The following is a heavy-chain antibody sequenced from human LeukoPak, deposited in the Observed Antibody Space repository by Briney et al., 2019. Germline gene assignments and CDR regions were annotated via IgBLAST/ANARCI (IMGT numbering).Heavy chain of an antibody. J-gene: IGHJ4*02. CDR2: VCYNGTA. V-gene: IGHV4-59*01. CDR3: ATSGGFNSPRHY. CDR1: GDSISRNF. Sequence: SETLSLTCSVSGDSISRNFGAWIRQPPGKGLEWIGYVCYNGTANYNPSLGNRVAISIDTSKNQFSLKLNSATAADTAVYYCATSGGFNSPRHYWGQGTLVTVSS. D-gene: IGHD3-16*01.